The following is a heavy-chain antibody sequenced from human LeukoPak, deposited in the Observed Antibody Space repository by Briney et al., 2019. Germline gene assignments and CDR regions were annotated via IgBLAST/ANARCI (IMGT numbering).Heavy chain of an antibody. Sequence: PGGSLRLSCAASGFTVSSNYMSWVRQAPGKGLEWVSVIYSGGSTTHYADSVKGRFTTSRDNAKNSLYLQMNSLRAEDTAVYYCGRRGSLARSFFDYWGQGTLVTVSS. D-gene: IGHD3-16*01. V-gene: IGHV3-53*01. CDR3: GRRGSLARSFFDY. CDR1: GFTVSSNY. CDR2: IYSGGSTT. J-gene: IGHJ4*02.